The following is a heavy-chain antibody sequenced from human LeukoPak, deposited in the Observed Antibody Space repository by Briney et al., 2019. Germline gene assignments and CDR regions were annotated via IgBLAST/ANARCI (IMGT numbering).Heavy chain of an antibody. D-gene: IGHD2-2*01. CDR1: GGTFSSYA. CDR2: IIPIFGTA. Sequence: SVKVSCKASGGTFSSYAISWVRQAPGQGLEWMGGIIPIFGTANYAQKFQGRITITTDESTSTAYMELSSLRSEDTAVYYCARAAPVRYCSSTSCFDPYYYYYYMDVWGKGTTVTVSS. J-gene: IGHJ6*03. V-gene: IGHV1-69*05. CDR3: ARAAPVRYCSSTSCFDPYYYYYYMDV.